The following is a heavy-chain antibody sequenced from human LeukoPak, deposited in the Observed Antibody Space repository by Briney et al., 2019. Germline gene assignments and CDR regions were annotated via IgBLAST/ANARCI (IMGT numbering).Heavy chain of an antibody. CDR3: ARREVVVPAALDY. V-gene: IGHV3-21*01. J-gene: IGHJ4*02. D-gene: IGHD2-2*01. CDR2: ISSSSSYI. Sequence: PGGSLRLSCAASGFPFSDYGMYWVRQAPGKGLEWVTSISSSSSYIYYADSVKGRFTISRDNAKNSLYLQMNSLRAEDTAVYYCARREVVVPAALDYWGQGTLVTVSS. CDR1: GFPFSDYG.